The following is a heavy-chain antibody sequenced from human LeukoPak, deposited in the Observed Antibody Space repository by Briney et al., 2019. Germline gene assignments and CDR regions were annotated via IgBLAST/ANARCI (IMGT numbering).Heavy chain of an antibody. V-gene: IGHV1-18*04. CDR1: GYTFTSYG. CDR3: ARGWVRGVIAYYYYGMDV. J-gene: IGHJ6*04. CDR2: ISAYNGNT. D-gene: IGHD3-10*01. Sequence: GASVKVSCKASGYTFTSYGISWVPQAPGQGLEWMGWISAYNGNTNYAQKLQGRVTMTTDTSTSTAYMELRSLRSDDTAVYYCARGWVRGVIAYYYYGMDVWGKGTTVTVSS.